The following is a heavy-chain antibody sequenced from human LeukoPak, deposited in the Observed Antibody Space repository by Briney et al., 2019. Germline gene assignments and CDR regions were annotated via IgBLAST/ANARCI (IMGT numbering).Heavy chain of an antibody. CDR1: GYTFTSYD. Sequence: ASVKVSCKASGYTFTSYDINWVRQATGQGLEWMGWMNPNSGNTGYAQKFQGRVTMTEDTSTDTAYMELSSLRSEDTAVYYCATNKVPAAMGQIRSTYYYYYMDVWGKGTTVTVSS. CDR2: MNPNSGNT. D-gene: IGHD2-2*01. V-gene: IGHV1-8*02. CDR3: ATNKVPAAMGQIRSTYYYYYMDV. J-gene: IGHJ6*03.